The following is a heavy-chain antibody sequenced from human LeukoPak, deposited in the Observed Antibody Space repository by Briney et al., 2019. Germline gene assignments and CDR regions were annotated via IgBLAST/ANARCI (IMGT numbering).Heavy chain of an antibody. J-gene: IGHJ4*02. V-gene: IGHV3-30-3*01. CDR3: ASDPNLIGYYATLAY. Sequence: PGGSLRLSCAASGFTFSSYAMHGVRQAPGKGLEWVTVISYDGSNKYFADSVKGRFTISRDNSKNTLCLQMNSLRAEDTAVYYCASDPNLIGYYATLAYWGQGPLVPVSS. CDR1: GFTFSSYA. CDR2: ISYDGSNK. D-gene: IGHD3-22*01.